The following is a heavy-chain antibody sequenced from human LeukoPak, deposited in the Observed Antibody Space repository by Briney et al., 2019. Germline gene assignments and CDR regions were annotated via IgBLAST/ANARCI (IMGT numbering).Heavy chain of an antibody. CDR3: ARDSADMVRGVGDAFDI. CDR1: GGTFSSYA. CDR2: IIPIFGTA. Sequence: SVKVSCKASGGTFSSYAISWVRQAPGQGLEWMGGIIPIFGTANYAQKFQGRVTMTTDTSTSTAYMELRSLRSDDTAVYYCARDSADMVRGVGDAFDIWGQGTMVTVSS. J-gene: IGHJ3*02. V-gene: IGHV1-69*05. D-gene: IGHD3-10*01.